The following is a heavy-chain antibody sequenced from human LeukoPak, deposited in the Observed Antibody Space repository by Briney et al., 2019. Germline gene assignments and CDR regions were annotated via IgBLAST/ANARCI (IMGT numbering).Heavy chain of an antibody. V-gene: IGHV4-38-2*02. D-gene: IGHD2-8*01. CDR1: GYSISSGYY. CDR3: ARDHSTPNAGYMDV. Sequence: SETLSLTCTVSGYSISSGYYWGWIRQPPGKGLEWIGSIYPSGSTHYNPSLKSRVTISVDTSKNHFSLKVSSVTAADTAVYYCARDHSTPNAGYMDVWGKGTTVTVSS. CDR2: IYPSGST. J-gene: IGHJ6*03.